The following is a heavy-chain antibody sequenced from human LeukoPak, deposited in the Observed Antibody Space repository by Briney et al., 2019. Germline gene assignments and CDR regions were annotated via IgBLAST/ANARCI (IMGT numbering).Heavy chain of an antibody. V-gene: IGHV3-20*04. Sequence: PGGSLRLSCAASGFTFDDYGMSWVRQAPGKGLEWVSGINWNGGSTGYADSVKGRFTISRDNAKNSLYLQMNSLRAEDTAVYYCARDGGYCTGSSCSRPYYFDYWGQGTLVTVSS. D-gene: IGHD2-15*01. CDR1: GFTFDDYG. J-gene: IGHJ4*02. CDR2: INWNGGST. CDR3: ARDGGYCTGSSCSRPYYFDY.